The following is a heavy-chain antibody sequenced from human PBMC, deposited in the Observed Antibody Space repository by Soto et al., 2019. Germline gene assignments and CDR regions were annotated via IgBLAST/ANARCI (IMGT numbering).Heavy chain of an antibody. D-gene: IGHD4-17*01. J-gene: IGHJ4*02. V-gene: IGHV1-2*02. CDR3: TRKVRDYNFDY. CDR1: GYTFTTYF. CDR2: INPDSGGT. Sequence: QVQLVQSGAEVKKPGASVKVSCKASGYTFTTYFLNWVRQAPGQGLEWMGWINPDSGGTKYTQKFQGRVTMTRDTSISTAYMELSGLRSDDTAVYYCTRKVRDYNFDYWGQGTLVTVSS.